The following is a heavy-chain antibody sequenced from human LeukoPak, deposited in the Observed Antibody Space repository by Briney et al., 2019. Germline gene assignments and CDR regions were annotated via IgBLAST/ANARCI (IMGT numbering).Heavy chain of an antibody. D-gene: IGHD1-1*01. V-gene: IGHV3-48*01. CDR3: VRVKGTYFDY. J-gene: IGHJ4*02. Sequence: PGGSLRLSCVASGFPLSSYSINWIRQAPGKGLEWVSYISPSSGNIYYLDSVQGRFTVSRDNDRNSLFLKIDSPTAEDTAVYFCVRVKGTYFDYWGQGALVTVSS. CDR2: ISPSSGNI. CDR1: GFPLSSYS.